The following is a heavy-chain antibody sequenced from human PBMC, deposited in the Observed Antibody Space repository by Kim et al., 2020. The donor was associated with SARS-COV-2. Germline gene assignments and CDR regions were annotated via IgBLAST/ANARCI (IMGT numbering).Heavy chain of an antibody. CDR3: ARDGADDSSGYLDY. Sequence: DSVKGRFTISGDNTKNTLYLQMNSRRAEDTAVYYCARDGADDSSGYLDYWGQGTLVTVSS. V-gene: IGHV3-30*07. J-gene: IGHJ4*02. D-gene: IGHD3-22*01.